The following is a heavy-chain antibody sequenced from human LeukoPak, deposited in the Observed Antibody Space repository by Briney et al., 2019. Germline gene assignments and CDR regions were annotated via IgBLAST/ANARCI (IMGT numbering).Heavy chain of an antibody. CDR2: ISYDGSSK. V-gene: IGHV3-30*18. J-gene: IGHJ4*02. D-gene: IGHD1-20*01. CDR3: AKDVKYNWNYIDY. CDR1: GFSFSSHG. Sequence: GGSLRLFCAASGFSFSSHGMHWVRQAPGKGLDWVAVISYDGSSKYYADSVKGRFTISRDNSKNTLYLQMNSLRPEDTAVYFCAKDVKYNWNYIDYWGQGTLVAVSS.